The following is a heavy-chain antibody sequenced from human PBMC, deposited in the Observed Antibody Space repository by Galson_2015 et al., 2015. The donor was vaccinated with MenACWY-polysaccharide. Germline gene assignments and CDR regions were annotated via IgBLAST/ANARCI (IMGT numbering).Heavy chain of an antibody. V-gene: IGHV3-74*01. Sequence: APRPPCAASGFSFSIYFMHWGRPAPGEGGVSRINSVGGNPIHADSVNGRFPVSIDNAKNTLYLQLSSLRAEDTGVYYCVRGSSGWKGMDVWGQGTTVTVSS. CDR1: GFSFSIYF. CDR3: VRGSSGWKGMDV. D-gene: IGHD6-19*01. CDR2: INSVGGNP. J-gene: IGHJ6*02.